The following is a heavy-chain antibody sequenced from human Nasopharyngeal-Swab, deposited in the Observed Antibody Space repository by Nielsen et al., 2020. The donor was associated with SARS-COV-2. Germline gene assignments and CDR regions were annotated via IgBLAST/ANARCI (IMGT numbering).Heavy chain of an antibody. Sequence: SETLSLTCTVSGGSISRYYWSWVRQPPGKGLEWIGYIYYSGSTSYKSSHKSRVTMSVDTSKNQFSLELSSVTAADTAVYYCARGAPSSYWFDPWGQGTLVTVSS. CDR1: GGSISRYY. J-gene: IGHJ5*02. V-gene: IGHV4-59*12. CDR2: IYYSGST. D-gene: IGHD3-16*01. CDR3: ARGAPSSYWFDP.